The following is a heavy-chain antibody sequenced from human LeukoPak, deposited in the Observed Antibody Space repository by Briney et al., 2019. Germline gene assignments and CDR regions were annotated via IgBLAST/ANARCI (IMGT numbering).Heavy chain of an antibody. CDR1: GFIFSSYA. Sequence: GGSLRLSCAASGFIFSSYAMHWVRQAPGKGLEWLALISYDGSNKYYADSVKGRFTISRDNSKNTLYLQMDSLRAEDTAVYYCAREHYYDSSGFYRDFDCWGQGTLVTVSS. CDR3: AREHYYDSSGFYRDFDC. J-gene: IGHJ4*02. D-gene: IGHD3-22*01. CDR2: ISYDGSNK. V-gene: IGHV3-30-3*01.